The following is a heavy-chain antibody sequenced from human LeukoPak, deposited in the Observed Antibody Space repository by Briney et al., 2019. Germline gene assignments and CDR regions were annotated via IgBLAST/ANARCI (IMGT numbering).Heavy chain of an antibody. Sequence: GGSLRLSCAASGFTVSSNYMSWVRQAPGKGLEWVSAITGSGGSTYYADSVKGRFTISRDNSKNTLYLQMNSLRAEDTAVYYCAKDSPIYYGSGSLFDYWGQGTLVTVSS. D-gene: IGHD3-10*01. CDR3: AKDSPIYYGSGSLFDY. CDR1: GFTVSSNY. CDR2: ITGSGGST. J-gene: IGHJ4*02. V-gene: IGHV3-23*01.